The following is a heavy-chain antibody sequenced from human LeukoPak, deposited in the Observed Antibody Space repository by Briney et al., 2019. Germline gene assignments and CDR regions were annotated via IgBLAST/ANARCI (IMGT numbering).Heavy chain of an antibody. D-gene: IGHD3-22*01. J-gene: IGHJ3*02. CDR1: GDSVSSNSAA. Sequence: SQTLSLTCAISGDSVSSNSAAWNWIRQSPSRGLEWLGRTYYRSKWYNDYAVSVKSRITINPDTSKNQFSLQLNSVTPEDTAVYYCARGRIDYYDSSGSLTGAFDIWGQGTMVTVSS. V-gene: IGHV6-1*01. CDR2: TYYRSKWYN. CDR3: ARGRIDYYDSSGSLTGAFDI.